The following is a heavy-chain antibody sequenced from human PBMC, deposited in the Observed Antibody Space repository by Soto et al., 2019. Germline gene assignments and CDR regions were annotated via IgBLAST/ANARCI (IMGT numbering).Heavy chain of an antibody. D-gene: IGHD2-21*02. CDR1: GGSISSSNW. CDR2: IYHSGST. V-gene: IGHV4-4*02. CDR3: ARGAYGGGDCQSGGGLYYYGMDV. J-gene: IGHJ6*02. Sequence: QVQLQESGPGLVKPSGTLSLTCAVSGGSISSSNWWSWVRQPPGKGLEWIGEIYHSGSTNYNPSLKSRSTISVDKSKNQFSLKLSSVTAADTAVYYCARGAYGGGDCQSGGGLYYYGMDVWGQGTTVTVSS.